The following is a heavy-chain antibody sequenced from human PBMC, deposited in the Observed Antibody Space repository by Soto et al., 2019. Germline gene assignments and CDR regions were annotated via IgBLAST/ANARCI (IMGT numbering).Heavy chain of an antibody. CDR2: ISYDGSNK. V-gene: IGHV3-30*18. CDR1: GFTFSSYG. J-gene: IGHJ4*02. D-gene: IGHD1-26*01. Sequence: LGGSLRLSCAASGFTFSSYGMHWVRQAPGKGLEWVAVISYDGSNKYYADSVKGRFTISRDNSKNTLYLQMNSLRAEDTAVYYCAKDQLEGATFVFDYWGQGTLVTVSS. CDR3: AKDQLEGATFVFDY.